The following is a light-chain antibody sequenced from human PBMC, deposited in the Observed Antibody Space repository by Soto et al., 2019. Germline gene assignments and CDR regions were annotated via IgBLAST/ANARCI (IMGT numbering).Light chain of an antibody. CDR3: QQYGSSPKLT. CDR2: GAS. Sequence: EIVLTQSPGTLSLSPGERATLSCRVSQSVSSSYLAWYQQKPGQAPRLLIYGASSRATGIPDRFSGRGSGTDFTLTISRLEPEDFAVYYCQQYGSSPKLTFGGGTKVEIK. V-gene: IGKV3-20*01. CDR1: QSVSSSY. J-gene: IGKJ4*01.